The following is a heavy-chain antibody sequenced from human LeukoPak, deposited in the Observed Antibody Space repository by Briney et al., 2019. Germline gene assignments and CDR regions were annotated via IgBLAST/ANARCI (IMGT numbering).Heavy chain of an antibody. V-gene: IGHV4-34*01. J-gene: IGHJ4*02. CDR2: INHSGST. CDR3: ARHHSYQTFDY. D-gene: IGHD2-2*01. CDR1: GGSFSGYY. Sequence: PSQTLSLTCAVYGGSFSGYYWSWIRQPPGKGQEWIGEINHSGSTNYNPSLNRRVTISVDTSKNQFSLKLSSVTAAETAVYYCARHHSYQTFDYWGEGTLVTVSS.